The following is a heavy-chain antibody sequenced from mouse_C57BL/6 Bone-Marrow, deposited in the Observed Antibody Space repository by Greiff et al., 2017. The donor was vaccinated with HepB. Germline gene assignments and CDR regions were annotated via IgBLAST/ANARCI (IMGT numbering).Heavy chain of an antibody. CDR1: GYTFTDYN. Sequence: EVKLMESGPELVKPGASVKMSCKASGYTFTDYNMHWVKQSHGKSLEWIGYINPNNGGTSYNQKFKGKATLTVNKSSSTAYMELRSLTSEDSAVYYCARRGLLRNWYFDVWGTGTTVTVSS. CDR3: ARRGLLRNWYFDV. V-gene: IGHV1-22*01. J-gene: IGHJ1*03. D-gene: IGHD2-3*01. CDR2: INPNNGGT.